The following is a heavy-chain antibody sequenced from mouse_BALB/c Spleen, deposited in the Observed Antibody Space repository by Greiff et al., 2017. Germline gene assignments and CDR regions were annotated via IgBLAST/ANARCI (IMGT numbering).Heavy chain of an antibody. Sequence: VQLQQSGTVLVKPGASVKMSCKASGYTFTSYWMHWVQQRPGQGLEWIGAIYPGNSNTSYNQKFKGKAKLTAVTSTSTAYMQLSSLTTEDSAVLYCTILLWLRRAFDYWGQGTTLTVSA. CDR3: TILLWLRRAFDY. V-gene: IGHV1-5*01. CDR1: GYTFTSYW. D-gene: IGHD2-2*01. CDR2: IYPGNSNT. J-gene: IGHJ2*01.